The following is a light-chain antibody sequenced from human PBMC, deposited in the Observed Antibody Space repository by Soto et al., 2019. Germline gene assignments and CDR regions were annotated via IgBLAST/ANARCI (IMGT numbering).Light chain of an antibody. CDR3: SSYTSSSTYV. V-gene: IGLV2-18*02. J-gene: IGLJ1*01. CDR1: GRDIGTYNR. CDR2: DVS. Sequence: QSVLTPPPSVSGSPGQSVAISCTGTGRDIGTYNRVSWYQQPPGTAPKLMIYDVSDRPSGVPDRFSGSKSGNTASLTISGLQAADEADYYCSSYTSSSTYVFGTGTKVTVL.